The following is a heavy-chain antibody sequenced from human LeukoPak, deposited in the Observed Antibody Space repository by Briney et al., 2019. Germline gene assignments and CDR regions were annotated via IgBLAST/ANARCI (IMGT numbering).Heavy chain of an antibody. CDR2: TSYDGSNK. V-gene: IGHV3-30*18. CDR3: AKGGRWGAAAGLDY. D-gene: IGHD6-13*01. Sequence: GGSLRLSCAASGITFSSYDMYWVRQAPGKGLEWVAVTSYDGSNKYHADSVKGRFTISRDNSKNTLYLQMNSLRVEDTAVYYCAKGGRWGAAAGLDYWGQGTLVTVSS. CDR1: GITFSSYD. J-gene: IGHJ4*02.